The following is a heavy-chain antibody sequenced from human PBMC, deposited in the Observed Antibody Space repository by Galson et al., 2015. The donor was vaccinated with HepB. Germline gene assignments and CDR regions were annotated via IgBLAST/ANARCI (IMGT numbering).Heavy chain of an antibody. D-gene: IGHD3-10*01. J-gene: IGHJ4*02. CDR3: ARDSHGSGSSHY. CDR2: ISSSSSYI. V-gene: IGHV3-21*01. CDR1: GFTFSSYS. Sequence: SLRLSCAASGFTFSSYSMNWVRQAPGKGLEWVSSISSSSSYIYYADSVKGRFTISRDNAKNSLYLQMNSLRAEDTAVYYCARDSHGSGSSHYWGQGTLVTVSS.